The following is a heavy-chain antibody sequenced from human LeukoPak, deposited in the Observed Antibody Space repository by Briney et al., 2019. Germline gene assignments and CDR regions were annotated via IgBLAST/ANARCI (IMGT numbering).Heavy chain of an antibody. D-gene: IGHD2-2*01. Sequence: GGSLRLSCAASGFTFSSYSMNWVRQAPGKGLEWVSSISSSSSYIYYADSVKGRFTISRDNAKNSLYLKMNSLRAEDTAVYYCARDWGRRVDCSGTSCPWRAFDIWGQGTMVTVSS. CDR1: GFTFSSYS. CDR2: ISSSSSYI. CDR3: ARDWGRRVDCSGTSCPWRAFDI. J-gene: IGHJ3*02. V-gene: IGHV3-21*01.